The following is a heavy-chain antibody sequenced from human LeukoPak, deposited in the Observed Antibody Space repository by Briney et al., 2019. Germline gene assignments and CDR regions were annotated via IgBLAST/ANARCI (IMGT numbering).Heavy chain of an antibody. CDR3: ARGVWEPYY. V-gene: IGHV4-59*08. J-gene: IGHJ4*02. CDR2: IYYSGST. Sequence: SETLFLTCTVSGGSISSYHWSWVRQPPGKGLEWIGYIYYSGSTNYNPSLKSRVTISVDMSKNQFSLKLSSVTAADTAVYFCARGVWEPYYWGQGTLVTVSS. D-gene: IGHD1-26*01. CDR1: GGSISSYH.